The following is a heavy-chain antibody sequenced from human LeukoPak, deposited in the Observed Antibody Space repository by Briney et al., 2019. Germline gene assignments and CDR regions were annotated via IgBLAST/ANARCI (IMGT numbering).Heavy chain of an antibody. V-gene: IGHV3-33*01. Sequence: GGSLRLSCAASGFILSTHGMHWVRQAPGKGLEWVAGMWYDGSREDYADSVRGRFTISRDMSKNTLNLQMNSLGAEDTAMFYCARDLSFGSLDFRGQGTLVTVSS. CDR2: MWYDGSRE. J-gene: IGHJ4*02. CDR1: GFILSTHG. D-gene: IGHD1-26*01. CDR3: ARDLSFGSLDF.